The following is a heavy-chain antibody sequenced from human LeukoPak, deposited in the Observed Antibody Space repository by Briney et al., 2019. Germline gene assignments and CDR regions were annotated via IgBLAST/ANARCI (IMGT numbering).Heavy chain of an antibody. D-gene: IGHD3-3*01. V-gene: IGHV3-23*01. Sequence: GGSLRLSCAASGFTFSSYSMNWVRQAPGKGLEWVSAISGSGGSTYYADSVKGRFTISRDNSKNTLYLQMNSLGAEDTAVYYCAKDGYYDFWSGQNAFDYWGQGTLVTVSS. CDR1: GFTFSSYS. CDR3: AKDGYYDFWSGQNAFDY. CDR2: ISGSGGST. J-gene: IGHJ4*02.